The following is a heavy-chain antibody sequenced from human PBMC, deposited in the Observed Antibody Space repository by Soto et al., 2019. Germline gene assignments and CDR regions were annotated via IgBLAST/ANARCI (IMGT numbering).Heavy chain of an antibody. J-gene: IGHJ4*02. CDR2: ISYDGSNK. CDR3: TRDRAYNCFDY. CDR1: GFTFSRYA. V-gene: IGHV3-30-3*01. Sequence: GGSLRLSCAASGFTFSRYAMHWVRQAPGKGLEWVAVISYDGSNKYYADSVKGRFTISRDNAKNLLYLQMNSLRAEDTAVYYCTRDRAYNCFDYWGQGTLVTVSS. D-gene: IGHD5-18*01.